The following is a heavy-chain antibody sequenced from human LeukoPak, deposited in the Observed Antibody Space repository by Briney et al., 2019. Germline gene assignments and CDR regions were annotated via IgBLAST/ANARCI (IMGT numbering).Heavy chain of an antibody. CDR1: GYTLTELS. J-gene: IGHJ4*02. Sequence: ASVKVSCKVSGYTLTELSMHWVRQAPGKGLEWMGGFDPEDGETIYAQKFQGRVTMTEDTSTDTAYMELSSLRSEDTAVYYCARDFLRGGYFDYWGQGTLVTVSS. CDR2: FDPEDGET. V-gene: IGHV1-24*01. D-gene: IGHD3-3*01. CDR3: ARDFLRGGYFDY.